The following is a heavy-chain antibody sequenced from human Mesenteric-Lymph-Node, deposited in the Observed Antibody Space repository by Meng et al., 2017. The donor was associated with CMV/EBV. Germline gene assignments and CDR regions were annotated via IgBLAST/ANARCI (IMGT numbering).Heavy chain of an antibody. D-gene: IGHD2-15*01. CDR2: INPNSGGT. J-gene: IGHJ5*02. CDR1: YSFNNYY. V-gene: IGHV1-2*02. CDR3: ARWGYCSGGSCRGWFDP. Sequence: YSFNNYYVHWVRQAPGQGLEWMGWINPNSGGTNYAQKFQGRVTMTRDTSISTAYMELSRLRSDDTAVYYCARWGYCSGGSCRGWFDPWGQGTLVTVSS.